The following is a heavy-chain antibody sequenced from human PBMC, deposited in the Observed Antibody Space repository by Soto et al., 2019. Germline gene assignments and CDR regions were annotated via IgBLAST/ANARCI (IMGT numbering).Heavy chain of an antibody. CDR1: GFSLTTGVG. J-gene: IGHJ5*02. CDR3: AHRVNMARGPYNYFGP. D-gene: IGHD3-10*01. CDR2: IYWNDEK. Sequence: SGPTLVNPTQTLTLTCTFPGFSLTTGVGVGWIRQPPGKALEWLAIIYWNDEKLYNPSLKTRLTITKDTSKNQVVLTMTDMDPVDTATYYCAHRVNMARGPYNYFGPWGQGTLVTV. V-gene: IGHV2-5*01.